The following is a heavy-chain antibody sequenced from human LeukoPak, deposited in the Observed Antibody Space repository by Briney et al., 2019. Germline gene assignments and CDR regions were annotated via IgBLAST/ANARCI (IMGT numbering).Heavy chain of an antibody. CDR2: IYHSGST. D-gene: IGHD3-3*01. CDR3: ARVGPVITIFGANNYFDY. Sequence: SETLPLTCTVSGYSISSGYYWGWIRQPPGKGLEWIGSIYHSGSTYYNPSLKSRVTISVDTSKNQFSLKLSSVTAADTAVYYCARVGPVITIFGANNYFDYWGQGTLVTVSS. J-gene: IGHJ4*02. V-gene: IGHV4-38-2*02. CDR1: GYSISSGYY.